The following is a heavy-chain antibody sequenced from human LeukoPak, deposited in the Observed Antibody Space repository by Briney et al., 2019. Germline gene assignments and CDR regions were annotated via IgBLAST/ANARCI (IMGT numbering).Heavy chain of an antibody. CDR1: GGSISSGGYY. J-gene: IGHJ4*02. CDR2: IYYSGST. Sequence: SETLSLTCTVSGGSISSGGYYWSWIRQHPGKGLEWIGYIYYSGSTYYNPSLKSRVTISVDTSKNQFSLKLSPVTAADTAVYYCARAPHIVVVRPWYYFDYWGQGTLVTVSS. CDR3: ARAPHIVVVRPWYYFDY. D-gene: IGHD2-21*01. V-gene: IGHV4-31*03.